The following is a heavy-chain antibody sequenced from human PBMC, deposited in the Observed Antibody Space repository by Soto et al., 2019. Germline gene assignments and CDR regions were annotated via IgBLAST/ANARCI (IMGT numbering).Heavy chain of an antibody. Sequence: QVHLVQSGAEVKKPGASVKVSCKGSGYTFTSYGITWVRQAPGQGLEWMGWISAHNGNTDYAQKLQGRVTVTRDTSTSKAYMELRSLRSDDTAVYYCARGRYGDYWGQGALVTVSS. V-gene: IGHV1-18*01. CDR2: ISAHNGNT. J-gene: IGHJ4*02. CDR3: ARGRYGDY. CDR1: GYTFTSYG. D-gene: IGHD1-1*01.